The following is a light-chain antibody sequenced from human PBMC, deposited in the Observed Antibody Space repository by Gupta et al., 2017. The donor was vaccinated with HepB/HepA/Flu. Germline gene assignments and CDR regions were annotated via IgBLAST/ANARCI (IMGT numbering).Light chain of an antibody. CDR2: GGS. Sequence: DIVLTQSTGTLSLSPGASATLSCRASQSVSSSYLAWYQQKPGQAPRLLIYGGSSRATGIPDRFSGSGSGTDFTLNISRLEAEDVAVYYCKQYVSSPWTFGQGTKVEIK. J-gene: IGKJ1*01. V-gene: IGKV3-20*01. CDR1: QSVSSSY. CDR3: KQYVSSPWT.